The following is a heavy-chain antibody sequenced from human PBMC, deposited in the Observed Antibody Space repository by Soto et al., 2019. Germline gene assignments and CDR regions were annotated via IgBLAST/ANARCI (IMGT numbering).Heavy chain of an antibody. Sequence: LSLTCTVSGGSIGSDDHYWSWIRQHPGKGLEWIGYIYSSGRAYYNPSLKSRVSISVDTSKNQFSLKLTSVIAADAAIYYCAKVGRFGELGYWGQGTLVTVSS. CDR1: GGSIGSDDHY. D-gene: IGHD3-10*01. CDR2: IYSSGRA. CDR3: AKVGRFGELGY. J-gene: IGHJ4*02. V-gene: IGHV4-31*03.